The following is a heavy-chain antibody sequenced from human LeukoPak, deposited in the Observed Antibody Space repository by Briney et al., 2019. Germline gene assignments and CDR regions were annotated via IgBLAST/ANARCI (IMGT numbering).Heavy chain of an antibody. CDR2: IYSGGST. Sequence: GGSLRLSCAASGFTVSSNYMSWVRQAPGKGLEWVSVIYSGGSTYYADSVKGRFTISRDNSKNTLYLQMNSLRAEDTAVYYCAREPPSYYYDSSGGDYWGQGTLVTVSS. V-gene: IGHV3-53*05. CDR3: AREPPSYYYDSSGGDY. CDR1: GFTVSSNY. D-gene: IGHD3-22*01. J-gene: IGHJ4*02.